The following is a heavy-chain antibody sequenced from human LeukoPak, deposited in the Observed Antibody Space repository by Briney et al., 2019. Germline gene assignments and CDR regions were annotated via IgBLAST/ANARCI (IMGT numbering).Heavy chain of an antibody. J-gene: IGHJ4*02. CDR1: GFTFSNYW. V-gene: IGHV3-48*04. CDR2: ISSSGSTI. CDR3: AKDHDKVGAIDY. D-gene: IGHD1-26*01. Sequence: PGGSLRLSCAASGFTFSNYWMNWVRQAPGKGLEWVSYISSSGSTIYYADSVKGRFTISRDNAKNSLYLQMNSLRAEDTAVYYCAKDHDKVGAIDYWGQGTLVTVSS.